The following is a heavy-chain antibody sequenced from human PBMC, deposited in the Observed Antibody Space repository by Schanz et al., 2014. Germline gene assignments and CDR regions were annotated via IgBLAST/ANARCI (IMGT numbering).Heavy chain of an antibody. CDR3: ARPSDSSWYMDV. V-gene: IGHV3-23*04. Sequence: VQLVECGGGLVQPGGSLRLSCVASGFNFYTSAMTWVRQAPGKGLEWVSAITGSGSKTYYADSVKGRFTIARDNSKNSLYLQMNSLRAEDTAVYYCARPSDSSWYMDVWGKGTTVTVSS. CDR1: GFNFYTSA. J-gene: IGHJ6*03. D-gene: IGHD2-21*02. CDR2: ITGSGSKT.